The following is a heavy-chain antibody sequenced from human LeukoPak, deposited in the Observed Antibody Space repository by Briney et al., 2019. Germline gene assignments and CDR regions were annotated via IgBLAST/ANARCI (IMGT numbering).Heavy chain of an antibody. CDR3: ARRKVVKLSYFDY. V-gene: IGHV4-34*01. CDR2: INHSGST. Sequence: SETLSLTCAVYGGSFSGYYWSWIRQPPGKGLEWIGEINHSGSTNYNPSLKSRVTISVDTSKDQFSLKLSSVTAADTAVYYCARRKVVKLSYFDYWGQGTLVTVSS. D-gene: IGHD3-22*01. J-gene: IGHJ4*02. CDR1: GGSFSGYY.